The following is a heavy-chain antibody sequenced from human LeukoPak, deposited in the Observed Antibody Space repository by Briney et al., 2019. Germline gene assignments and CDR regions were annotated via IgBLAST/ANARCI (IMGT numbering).Heavy chain of an antibody. CDR2: IYYSGST. J-gene: IGHJ4*02. V-gene: IGHV4-59*08. CDR1: GGSISSYY. CDR3: VNYYDSSDYQQPNHFDY. Sequence: SETLSLTCTVSGGSISSYYWSWIRQPPGKGLEWIGYIYYSGSTNYNPSLKGRVTISVDTSKNQFSLKLSSVTAADTAVYYCVNYYDSSDYQQPNHFDYWGQGTLVTVSS. D-gene: IGHD3-22*01.